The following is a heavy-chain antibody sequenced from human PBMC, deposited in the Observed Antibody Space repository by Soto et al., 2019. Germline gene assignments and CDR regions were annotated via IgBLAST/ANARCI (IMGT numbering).Heavy chain of an antibody. CDR1: GFTFSDYW. Sequence: EVQLVESGGGLVQPGGSLRLSCAASGFTFSDYWIHWVRQGPGKGLMWVSRIKGDGCTTNYADSVKGRFTVSRDNAKNTLYLQMNSLRAEDTALYYCARGIRGHYGKDVWGQGTTVSVSS. J-gene: IGHJ6*02. CDR2: IKGDGCTT. V-gene: IGHV3-74*01. D-gene: IGHD3-10*01. CDR3: ARGIRGHYGKDV.